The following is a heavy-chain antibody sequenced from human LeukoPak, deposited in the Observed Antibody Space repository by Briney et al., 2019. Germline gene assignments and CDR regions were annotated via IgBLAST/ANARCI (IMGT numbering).Heavy chain of an antibody. D-gene: IGHD5-18*01. V-gene: IGHV3-48*03. CDR3: ARADVVDTAMAFDY. Sequence: AGGSLRLSCAASGFTFSSYEMNWVRQAPGKGLEWVSYISSSGSTIYYADSVKGRFTISRDNAKNSLYLQMNSLRAEDTAVYYCARADVVDTAMAFDYWGQGTLVTVSS. J-gene: IGHJ4*02. CDR1: GFTFSSYE. CDR2: ISSSGSTI.